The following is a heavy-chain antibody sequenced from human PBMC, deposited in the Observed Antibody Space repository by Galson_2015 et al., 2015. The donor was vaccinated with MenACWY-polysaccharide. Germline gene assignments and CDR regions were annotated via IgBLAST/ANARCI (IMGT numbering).Heavy chain of an antibody. J-gene: IGHJ6*02. Sequence: SLRLSCAASGFTFSSYSMNWVRQAPGKGLEWVSYISSSSSTIYYADSVKGRFTISRDNAKSSLFLQMNSLRAEDTAVYYCARLHCSSTSCYPTDYHYYGMDVWGQGTTVTVSS. CDR3: ARLHCSSTSCYPTDYHYYGMDV. D-gene: IGHD2-2*01. CDR1: GFTFSSYS. CDR2: ISSSSSTI. V-gene: IGHV3-48*01.